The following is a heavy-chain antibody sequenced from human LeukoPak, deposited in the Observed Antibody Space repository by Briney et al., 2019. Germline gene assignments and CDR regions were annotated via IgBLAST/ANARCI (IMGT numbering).Heavy chain of an antibody. CDR1: GYTFTGYY. V-gene: IGHV1-69*05. D-gene: IGHD5-18*01. Sequence: AASVKVSCKASGYTFTGYYMHWVRQAPGQGLEWMGGIIPIFGTANYAQKFQGRVTITTDESTSTAYMELSSLRSEDTAVYYCARYSYGPGNQIPWGQGTLVTVSS. J-gene: IGHJ5*02. CDR3: ARYSYGPGNQIP. CDR2: IIPIFGTA.